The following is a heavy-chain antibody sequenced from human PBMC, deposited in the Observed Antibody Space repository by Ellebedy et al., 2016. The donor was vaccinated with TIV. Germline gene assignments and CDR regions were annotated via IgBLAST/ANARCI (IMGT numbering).Heavy chain of an antibody. CDR1: GFTFGSYV. J-gene: IGHJ4*02. D-gene: IGHD2/OR15-2a*01. Sequence: PGGSLRLSCAASGFTFGSYVMSWVRQAPGKGLEWVSAIDSRGSNTFYADSVKGRFTISRDNSKNTLYLQMSSLRADDTAIYYCAKARCFTTCYGGDYWGQGTLVTVSS. CDR2: IDSRGSNT. CDR3: AKARCFTTCYGGDY. V-gene: IGHV3-23*05.